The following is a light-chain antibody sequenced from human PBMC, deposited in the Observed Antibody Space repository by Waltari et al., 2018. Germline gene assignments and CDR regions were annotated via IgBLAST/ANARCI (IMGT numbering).Light chain of an antibody. Sequence: AIQMTQSPSSLSASVGDRVTITCRASQDIRNDLGWYQQKPGEAPKLLIYAASNLQSGVPSKFSGSGSGTDFTLTISSLQPEDFATYYCLQNYNYPRAFGQGTKVEIK. CDR2: AAS. J-gene: IGKJ1*01. V-gene: IGKV1-6*01. CDR3: LQNYNYPRA. CDR1: QDIRND.